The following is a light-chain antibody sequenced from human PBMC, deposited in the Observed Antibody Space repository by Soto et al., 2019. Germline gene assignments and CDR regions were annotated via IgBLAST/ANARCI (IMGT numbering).Light chain of an antibody. J-gene: IGKJ1*01. Sequence: EIVMTQSPSTLSVSPGEGATLSCRASHSVISNLAWYQQKPGQSPRLLIFGASTRATGTPARFSGSGSETEFTLTISGLEPEDFAVYYCQQYGRTFGQGTKVDIK. CDR3: QQYGRT. CDR1: HSVISN. CDR2: GAS. V-gene: IGKV3D-15*01.